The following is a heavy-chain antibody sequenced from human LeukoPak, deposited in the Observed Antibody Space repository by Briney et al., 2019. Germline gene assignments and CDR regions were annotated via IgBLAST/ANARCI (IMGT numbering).Heavy chain of an antibody. V-gene: IGHV1-69*04. CDR1: GGTFSSYA. Sequence: ASVKVSCKASGGTFSSYAISWVRQAPGQGLEWMGRIIPILGIANYAQKFQGRVTITADKSTSTAYMELSSLRSEDTAVYYCARDWYSSGWYLGYWGQGTLVTVSS. D-gene: IGHD6-19*01. J-gene: IGHJ4*02. CDR2: IIPILGIA. CDR3: ARDWYSSGWYLGY.